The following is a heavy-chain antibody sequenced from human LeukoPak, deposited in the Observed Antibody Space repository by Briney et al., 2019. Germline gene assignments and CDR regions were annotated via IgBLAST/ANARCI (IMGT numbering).Heavy chain of an antibody. CDR2: IYTSGST. Sequence: SETLSLTCTVSGGSISSYYWSWIRQPAGKGLEWIGRIYTSGSTNYNPSLKSRVPMSVDTSKNQFSLKLSSVTAADTAVYYCARVARYSSSWYWWFDPWGQGTLVTVSS. D-gene: IGHD6-13*01. V-gene: IGHV4-4*07. CDR1: GGSISSYY. CDR3: ARVARYSSSWYWWFDP. J-gene: IGHJ5*02.